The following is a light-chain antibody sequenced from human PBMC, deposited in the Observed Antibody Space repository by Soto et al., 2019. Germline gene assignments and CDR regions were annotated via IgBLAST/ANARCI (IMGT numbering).Light chain of an antibody. V-gene: IGKV1-9*01. Sequence: DIQLTQSPSLLSASLGDRVTITCRASQGISSYLAWYQQKPGEAPKLLIYAASSLQTGVPSRFSGGGFATEFTLTISSLQPEDFATYYCPHITSYPQFGGGTRVEI. CDR2: AAS. J-gene: IGKJ4*02. CDR3: PHITSYPQ. CDR1: QGISSY.